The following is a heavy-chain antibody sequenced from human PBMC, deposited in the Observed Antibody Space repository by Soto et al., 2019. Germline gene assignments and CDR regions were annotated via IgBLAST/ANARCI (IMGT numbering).Heavy chain of an antibody. V-gene: IGHV3-30*18. CDR3: AKDGVPAAMLEYHYYGMDV. Sequence: GGSLRLSCAASGFTFSSYGMHWVRQAPGKGLEWVAVISYDGSNKYYADSVKGRFTISRDNSKNTLYLQMNSLRAEDTAVYYCAKDGVPAAMLEYHYYGMDVWGQGTTVTVSS. D-gene: IGHD2-2*01. CDR1: GFTFSSYG. CDR2: ISYDGSNK. J-gene: IGHJ6*02.